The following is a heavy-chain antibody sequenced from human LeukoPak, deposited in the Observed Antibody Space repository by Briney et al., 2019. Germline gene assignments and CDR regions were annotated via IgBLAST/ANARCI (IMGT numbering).Heavy chain of an antibody. Sequence: PSETLSLTCTVSGGSISSSSYYWGWIRQPPGKGLEWIGSIYYSGSTYYNPSLKSRVTISVDTSKNQFSLKLSSVTAADTAVYYCARAKYYYDSSGSHDAFDIWGQGTMVTVSS. V-gene: IGHV4-39*07. CDR3: ARAKYYYDSSGSHDAFDI. D-gene: IGHD3-22*01. CDR2: IYYSGST. CDR1: GGSISSSSYY. J-gene: IGHJ3*02.